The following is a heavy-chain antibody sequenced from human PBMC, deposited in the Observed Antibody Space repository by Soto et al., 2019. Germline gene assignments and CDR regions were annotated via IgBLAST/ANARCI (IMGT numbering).Heavy chain of an antibody. D-gene: IGHD3-16*01. J-gene: IGHJ3*01. Sequence: QPGGSLRLSCAASGFTVSSHYMSWVRQSPGKGLEWVSIIYASDSTFYGDSVKGRCTISRDSSKNTVSLHLNNLRAEDTAVYYCATTLTRLIAFDVWGHGTMVTVSS. V-gene: IGHV3-53*01. CDR1: GFTVSSHY. CDR2: IYASDST. CDR3: ATTLTRLIAFDV.